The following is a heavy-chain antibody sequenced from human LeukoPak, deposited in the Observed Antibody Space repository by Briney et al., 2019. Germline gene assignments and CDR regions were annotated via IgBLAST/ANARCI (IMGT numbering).Heavy chain of an antibody. D-gene: IGHD3-10*01. CDR2: IKQDGSEK. Sequence: PGGSLRLSCAASGFTFSSYWMSWLRQAPGKGLEWVANIKQDGSEKYYVDSVKGRFTISRDNAKNSLYLQMNSLRAEDTAVYYCARISGSGSIYSYFDYWGQGTLVTVSS. CDR1: GFTFSSYW. J-gene: IGHJ4*02. CDR3: ARISGSGSIYSYFDY. V-gene: IGHV3-7*01.